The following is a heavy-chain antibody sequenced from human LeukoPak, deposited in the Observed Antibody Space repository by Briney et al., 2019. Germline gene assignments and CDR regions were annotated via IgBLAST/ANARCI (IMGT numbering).Heavy chain of an antibody. Sequence: ASVKVSCKASGYTFTSYGISWVRQAPGQGLEWMGWISAYSGNTNYAQKLQGRVTMTTDTSTSTAYMELRSLRSDDTAVYYCARDSEYCSSTSCYRDFDYWGQGTLVTVSS. CDR1: GYTFTSYG. D-gene: IGHD2-2*01. CDR2: ISAYSGNT. V-gene: IGHV1-18*01. CDR3: ARDSEYCSSTSCYRDFDY. J-gene: IGHJ4*02.